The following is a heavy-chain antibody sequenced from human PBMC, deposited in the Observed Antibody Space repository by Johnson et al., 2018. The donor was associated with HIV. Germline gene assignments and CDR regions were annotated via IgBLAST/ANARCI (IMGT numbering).Heavy chain of an antibody. Sequence: VQLVESGGGLVQPGGSLRLSCAASGFTFSSYWMSWVRQAPGKGLEWVSYISSSGSTKYYADSVKGRFTISRDNAKNSLLLQMNSLRAEDTAIYYCARDSTPWGDDYVDYSFDIWGQGTMVTVSS. J-gene: IGHJ3*02. V-gene: IGHV3-48*04. D-gene: IGHD4-17*01. CDR3: ARDSTPWGDDYVDYSFDI. CDR1: GFTFSSYW. CDR2: ISSSGSTK.